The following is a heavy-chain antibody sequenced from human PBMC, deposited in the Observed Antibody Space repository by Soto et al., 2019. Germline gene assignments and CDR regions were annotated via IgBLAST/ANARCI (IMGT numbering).Heavy chain of an antibody. Sequence: ASVKVSCKASGYTFTSYGISWVRQAPGQGLEWMGWISAYNGNTNYAQKLQGRVTMTTDTSTSTAYMELRSLRSDDTAVYYCARVIDDSSGYYHLGAFDIWGQRTMVTVSS. CDR3: ARVIDDSSGYYHLGAFDI. V-gene: IGHV1-18*01. CDR1: GYTFTSYG. D-gene: IGHD3-22*01. J-gene: IGHJ3*02. CDR2: ISAYNGNT.